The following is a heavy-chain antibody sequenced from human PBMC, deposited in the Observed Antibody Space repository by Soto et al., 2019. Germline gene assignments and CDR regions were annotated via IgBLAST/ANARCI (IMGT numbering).Heavy chain of an antibody. Sequence: QIQLLQSGGEVKKPGASVKVTCKASGYTFRNFGISWVRQAPGQGLEWMGWISAYNANANYAQKFQDRLTMTADTSTSTAYMELRSLRSDDTAVYYCARENSYFDYWGQGTLVTVS. CDR1: GYTFRNFG. CDR2: ISAYNANA. J-gene: IGHJ4*02. V-gene: IGHV1-18*01. CDR3: ARENSYFDY.